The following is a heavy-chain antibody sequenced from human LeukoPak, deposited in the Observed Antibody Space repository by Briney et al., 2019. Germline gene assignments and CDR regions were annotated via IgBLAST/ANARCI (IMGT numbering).Heavy chain of an antibody. CDR1: GVSITSSY. CDR2: TYTSGST. V-gene: IGHV4-4*09. J-gene: IGHJ3*01. CDR3: AALSSGADFDV. D-gene: IGHD3-22*01. Sequence: SETLSLTSTVSGVSITSSYWSWIRQPPGKGLEWIGYTYTSGSTTITPSLNSRIAISEDTSKNQFSLKLSSVTAADTAVYYCAALSSGADFDVWGKGTVVTVSS.